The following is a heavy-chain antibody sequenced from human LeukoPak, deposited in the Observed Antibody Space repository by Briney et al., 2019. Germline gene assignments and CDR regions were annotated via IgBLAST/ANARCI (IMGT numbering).Heavy chain of an antibody. CDR3: ARVTGYGGKHDY. J-gene: IGHJ4*02. CDR1: GGSISSYY. V-gene: IGHV4-59*01. D-gene: IGHD4-23*01. CDR2: IYYSGST. Sequence: SETLSLTCTVSGGSISSYYWSWIRQPPGKGLEWIGYIYYSGSTNYNSSLKSRVTISVDTSKNHFTLKLSSVTAADTAVYYCARVTGYGGKHDYWGQRTLVTVSS.